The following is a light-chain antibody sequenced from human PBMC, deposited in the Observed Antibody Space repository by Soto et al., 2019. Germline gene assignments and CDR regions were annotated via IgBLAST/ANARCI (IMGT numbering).Light chain of an antibody. Sequence: EIVLTQSPGTLSLSPGERATLSCRASQSVNIYLAWYQQKPGQAPRLLIYGASNRATGIPDRFSGSGSGTDFTLTISRLEPEDFAVYCCQQYGSSGTFGQGTKVDIK. CDR2: GAS. J-gene: IGKJ1*01. V-gene: IGKV3-20*01. CDR3: QQYGSSGT. CDR1: QSVNIY.